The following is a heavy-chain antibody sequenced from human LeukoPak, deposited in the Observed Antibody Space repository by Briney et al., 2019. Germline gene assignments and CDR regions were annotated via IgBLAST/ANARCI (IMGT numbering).Heavy chain of an antibody. V-gene: IGHV4-39*01. Sequence: SETLSLTCTVAGGSISSSSYYWGWIRQPPGKGLEWIGSIYYSGSTYYNPSLKSRVTISVDTSKNQFSLKLSSVTAADTAVYYCEVVVPAAGYYFDYWGQGTLVTVSS. J-gene: IGHJ4*02. CDR1: GGSISSSSYY. D-gene: IGHD2-2*01. CDR3: EVVVPAAGYYFDY. CDR2: IYYSGST.